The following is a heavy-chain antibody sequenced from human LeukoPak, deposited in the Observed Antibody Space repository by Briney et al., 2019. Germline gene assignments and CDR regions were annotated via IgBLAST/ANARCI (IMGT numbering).Heavy chain of an antibody. CDR3: ARCVVGATWFDY. CDR1: GYTFTSYY. CDR2: INPSGGST. D-gene: IGHD1-26*01. V-gene: IGHV1-46*01. Sequence: ASVKVSCKASGYTFTSYYMHWMRQAPGQGLEWMGIINPSGGSTNYAQKFQGGVTMTRDMSTSTVYMELSSLRSDDTAVYYCARCVVGATWFDYWGQGTLVTVSS. J-gene: IGHJ4*02.